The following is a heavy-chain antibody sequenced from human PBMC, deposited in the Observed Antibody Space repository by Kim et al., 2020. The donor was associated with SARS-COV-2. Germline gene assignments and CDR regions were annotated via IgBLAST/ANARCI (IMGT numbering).Heavy chain of an antibody. Sequence: GGSLRLSCAASGFTFSSYSMNWVRQAPGKGLEWVSSISSSSSYIYYADSVKGRFTISRDNAKNSLYLQMNSLRAEDTAVYYCAGDQSYYGSGSYNLWGQGTVVTVSS. CDR1: GFTFSSYS. V-gene: IGHV3-21*01. D-gene: IGHD3-10*01. J-gene: IGHJ4*02. CDR3: AGDQSYYGSGSYNL. CDR2: ISSSSSYI.